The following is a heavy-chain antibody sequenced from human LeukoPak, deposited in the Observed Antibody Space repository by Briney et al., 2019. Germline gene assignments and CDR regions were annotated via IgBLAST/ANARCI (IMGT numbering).Heavy chain of an antibody. D-gene: IGHD1-26*01. V-gene: IGHV3-53*01. CDR2: IYSGGST. CDR3: ARGGSYLSAFDI. J-gene: IGHJ3*02. Sequence: GGSLRLSCAAYGFSVGSNYMSWVRQAPGKGLEWVSIIYSGGSTFYADSVKGRFTISRDNPKNTLYLQMNSLRAEDTAVYYCARGGSYLSAFDIWGQGTMVTVSS. CDR1: GFSVGSNY.